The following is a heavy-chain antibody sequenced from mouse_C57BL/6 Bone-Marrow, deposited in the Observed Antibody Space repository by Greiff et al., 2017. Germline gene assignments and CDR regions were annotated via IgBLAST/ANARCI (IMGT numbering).Heavy chain of an antibody. Sequence: EVQGVESGAELVRPGASVKLSCTASGFKIKDDYMHWVKQRPEQGLEWIGWIDPENGDTEYASKFQGKATITADTSSNTAYLQLSSLTSEDTAVYYCTMWLLGYFDVWGTGTTVTVSS. CDR1: GFKIKDDY. D-gene: IGHD2-3*01. CDR3: TMWLLGYFDV. J-gene: IGHJ1*03. V-gene: IGHV14-4*01. CDR2: IDPENGDT.